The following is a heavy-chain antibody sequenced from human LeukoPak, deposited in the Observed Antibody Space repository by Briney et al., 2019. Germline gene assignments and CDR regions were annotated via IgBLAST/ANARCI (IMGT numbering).Heavy chain of an antibody. J-gene: IGHJ3*02. CDR1: GYSISSGYY. V-gene: IGHV4-38-2*02. CDR2: IYHSGST. D-gene: IGHD3-22*01. CDR3: ARSITMIVVAVSAFDI. Sequence: SETLSLTCTVSGYSISSGYYRGWIRQPPGKGLEWIGSIYHSGSTYYNPSLKSRVTISVDTSKNQFSLKLSSVTAADTAVYYCARSITMIVVAVSAFDIWGQGTMVTVSS.